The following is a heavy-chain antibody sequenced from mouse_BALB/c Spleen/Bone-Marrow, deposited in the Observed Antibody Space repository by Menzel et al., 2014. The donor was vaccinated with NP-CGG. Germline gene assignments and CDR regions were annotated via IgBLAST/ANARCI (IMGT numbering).Heavy chain of an antibody. D-gene: IGHD1-1*01. CDR2: INPDSSTI. J-gene: IGHJ3*01. Sequence: EVQLQEPGGGLVQPGGSLKLSCAASGFDFSRYWVSWVRQAPGKGLEWIGEINPDSSTINYTPSLKDKFIISRDNAKNTLYLQMSKVRSEDTALYYCARLGYYGTFAYWGQGTLVTVSA. CDR1: GFDFSRYW. V-gene: IGHV4-1*02. CDR3: ARLGYYGTFAY.